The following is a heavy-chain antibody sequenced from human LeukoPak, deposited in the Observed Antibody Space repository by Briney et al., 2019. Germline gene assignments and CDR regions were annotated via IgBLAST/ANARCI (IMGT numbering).Heavy chain of an antibody. D-gene: IGHD4-17*01. V-gene: IGHV3-30-3*01. J-gene: IGHJ4*02. CDR1: GFTFSAYA. CDR2: ISYDGSNK. Sequence: PGGSLRLSCAASGFTFSAYAMTWVRQAPGKGLEWVAVISYDGSNKYYADSVKGRFTISRDNSKNTLYLQMNSLRAEDTAVYYCARARRLGDYLDMEIDYWGRGTLVTVSS. CDR3: ARARRLGDYLDMEIDY.